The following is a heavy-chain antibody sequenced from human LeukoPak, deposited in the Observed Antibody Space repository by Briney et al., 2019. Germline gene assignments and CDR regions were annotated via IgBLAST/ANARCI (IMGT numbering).Heavy chain of an antibody. V-gene: IGHV3-30-3*01. CDR1: GFTFSSYA. CDR3: ARVDSVPAANYYYYYMDV. Sequence: PGGSLRLSCAAFGFTFSSYAMHRVRQAPGKGLEWVAVISYDGSKKYYADSVKGRFTISRDNSKNTLYLQMNSLRAEDTAVYYCARVDSVPAANYYYYYMDVWGKGTMVTVSS. J-gene: IGHJ6*03. CDR2: ISYDGSKK. D-gene: IGHD2-2*01.